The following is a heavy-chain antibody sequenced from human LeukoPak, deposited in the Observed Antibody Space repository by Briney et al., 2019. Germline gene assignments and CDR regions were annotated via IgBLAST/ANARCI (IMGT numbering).Heavy chain of an antibody. CDR1: GGSISSGGYY. J-gene: IGHJ4*02. D-gene: IGHD3-10*01. V-gene: IGHV4-31*03. CDR2: IYYSGST. Sequence: PSETLSLTCTVSGGSISSGGYYWSCIRQHPGKGLEWIGYIYYSGSTYYNPSLKSRVTISVDTSKNQFSLKLSSVTAADTAVYYCARGSYYYGSGSYYYFDYWGQGTLVTVSS. CDR3: ARGSYYYGSGSYYYFDY.